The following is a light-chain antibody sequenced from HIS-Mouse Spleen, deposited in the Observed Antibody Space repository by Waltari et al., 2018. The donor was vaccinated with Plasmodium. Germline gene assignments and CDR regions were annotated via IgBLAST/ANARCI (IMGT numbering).Light chain of an antibody. CDR2: EDS. V-gene: IGLV3-10*01. CDR3: YSTDSSGNHRV. Sequence: SYELTQPPSVSVSPGQTARITCPGSALPKKSASWYQQKSGQAPVLVIDEDSKRPSGIPGRFSGSSSGTMATLTISGAQVEDEADYYCYSTDSSGNHRVFGGGTKLTVL. CDR1: ALPKKS. J-gene: IGLJ3*02.